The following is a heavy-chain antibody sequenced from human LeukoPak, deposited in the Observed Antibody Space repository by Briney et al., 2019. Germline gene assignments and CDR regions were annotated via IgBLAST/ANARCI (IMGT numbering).Heavy chain of an antibody. CDR3: AREDTAMIVFDI. V-gene: IGHV4-39*07. D-gene: IGHD5-18*01. CDR1: GGSISSSSYY. CDR2: IYYSGST. J-gene: IGHJ3*02. Sequence: PSETLSLTCTVSGGSISSSSYYWGWIRQPPGKGLEWIGSIYYSGSTYYNPSLKSRVTISVDTSKNQFSLKLSSVTAADTAVYYCAREDTAMIVFDIWGQGTMVTVSS.